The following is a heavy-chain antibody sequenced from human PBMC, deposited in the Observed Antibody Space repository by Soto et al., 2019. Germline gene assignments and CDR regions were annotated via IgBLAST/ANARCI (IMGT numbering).Heavy chain of an antibody. CDR3: ARVPGPGDYPYPHYSSDTDV. J-gene: IGHJ6*03. CDR2: IYYSGSP. Sequence: QVQLQESGPGLVKPSQTLSLTCTVSGGSISSGGYYWSWIRQHPGKGLEWIGHIYYSGSPSYTPTPTSRVTTSVDTSKNQCPRKLSSGTAADTAVYYRARVPGPGDYPYPHYSSDTDVWGKGTTVPFSS. V-gene: IGHV4-31*03. D-gene: IGHD4-17*01. CDR1: GGSISSGGYY.